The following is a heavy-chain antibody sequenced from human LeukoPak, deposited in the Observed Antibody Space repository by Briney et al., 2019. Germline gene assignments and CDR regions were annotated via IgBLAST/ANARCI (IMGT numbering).Heavy chain of an antibody. Sequence: PSETLSLTCTVSGGSISSYYWSWIRQPPGKGLEWIGYIYTSGSTNYNPSLKSRVTISVDTSKNQFSLKLSSVTAADTAVHYCARLSDIVVVPAVSGAFDIWGQGTMVTVSS. V-gene: IGHV4-4*09. CDR2: IYTSGST. D-gene: IGHD2-2*01. CDR1: GGSISSYY. J-gene: IGHJ3*02. CDR3: ARLSDIVVVPAVSGAFDI.